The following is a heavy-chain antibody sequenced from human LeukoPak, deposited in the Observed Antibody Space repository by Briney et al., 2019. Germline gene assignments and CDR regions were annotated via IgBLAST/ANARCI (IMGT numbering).Heavy chain of an antibody. D-gene: IGHD1-26*01. CDR1: GFTFSSYG. V-gene: IGHV3-33*01. Sequence: GGSLRLSCAASGFTFSSYGMHWVRQAPGKGLEWVAVIWYDGSNKYYADSAKGRFTISRDNTKNTLYLQMNSLRAEDTAVYYCARDRSHRYPPVAYYYYGMDVWGQGTTVTVSS. J-gene: IGHJ6*02. CDR2: IWYDGSNK. CDR3: ARDRSHRYPPVAYYYYGMDV.